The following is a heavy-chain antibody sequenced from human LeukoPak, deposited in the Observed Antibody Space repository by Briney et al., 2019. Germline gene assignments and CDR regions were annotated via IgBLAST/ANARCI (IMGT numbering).Heavy chain of an antibody. Sequence: SETLSLTCTVSGGSISSSSYYWGWIRQPPGKGLEWIGSISHSGSTYYNPSLKSRVTISVDTSKNQFSLKLSSVTAADTAVYYCAGGYYDSSGPSAFDIWGQGTMVTVSS. CDR2: ISHSGST. D-gene: IGHD3-22*01. V-gene: IGHV4-39*07. CDR1: GGSISSSSYY. J-gene: IGHJ3*02. CDR3: AGGYYDSSGPSAFDI.